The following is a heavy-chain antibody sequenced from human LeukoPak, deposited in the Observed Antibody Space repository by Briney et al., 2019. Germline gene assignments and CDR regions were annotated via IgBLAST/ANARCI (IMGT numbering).Heavy chain of an antibody. CDR1: GGSISSGGYY. CDR3: ARARHYYGSGSRGFVFDY. J-gene: IGHJ4*02. Sequence: SSETLSLTCTVSGGSISSGGYYWSWIRQPPGKGLEWIGYIYHSGSTYYNPSLKSRVTISVDRSKNQFSLKLSSVTAADTAVYYCARARHYYGSGSRGFVFDYWGQGTLVTVSS. V-gene: IGHV4-30-2*01. D-gene: IGHD3-10*01. CDR2: IYHSGST.